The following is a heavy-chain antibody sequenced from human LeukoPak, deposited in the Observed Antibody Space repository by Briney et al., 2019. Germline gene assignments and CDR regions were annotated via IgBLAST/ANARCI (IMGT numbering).Heavy chain of an antibody. Sequence: PGGSLRLSCAASGFTFSSYWMSWVRQAPGKGLEWVANIKQDGSEKYYVDSVEGRFTISRDNAKNSLHLQMNSLRAEDTAVYYCARDGVYYDILTGFNYWGQGTLVTVSS. CDR2: IKQDGSEK. D-gene: IGHD3-9*01. CDR1: GFTFSSYW. V-gene: IGHV3-7*03. J-gene: IGHJ4*02. CDR3: ARDGVYYDILTGFNY.